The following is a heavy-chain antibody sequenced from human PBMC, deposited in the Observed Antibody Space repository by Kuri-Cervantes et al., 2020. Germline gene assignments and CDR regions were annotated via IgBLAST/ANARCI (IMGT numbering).Heavy chain of an antibody. CDR3: ARELSQTQNYYDRPLNWFDP. D-gene: IGHD3-22*01. CDR2: ISGSGGST. Sequence: GESLKISCVASGFSFDDYVMHWVRQAPGKGLEWVSAISGSGGSTYYADSVKGRFTISRDNAKNSLYLQMNSLRAEDTAVYYCARELSQTQNYYDRPLNWFDPWGQGTLVTVSS. V-gene: IGHV3-11*04. J-gene: IGHJ5*02. CDR1: GFSFDDYV.